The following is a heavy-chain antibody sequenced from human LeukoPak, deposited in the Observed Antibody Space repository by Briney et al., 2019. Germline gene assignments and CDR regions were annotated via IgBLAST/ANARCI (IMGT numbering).Heavy chain of an antibody. Sequence: SETLSLTCTVSGASISSGSYYWSWIRQPAGKGPEWIGRIYTSGSTNYNPSLKSRVTMSVDTSKNQFSLKLSSVTAADTAVYYCARAAIGGSYVGYYYYYYMDVWGKGTTVTVSS. CDR1: GASISSGSYY. CDR3: ARAAIGGSYVGYYYYYYMDV. V-gene: IGHV4-61*02. D-gene: IGHD2-21*01. CDR2: IYTSGST. J-gene: IGHJ6*03.